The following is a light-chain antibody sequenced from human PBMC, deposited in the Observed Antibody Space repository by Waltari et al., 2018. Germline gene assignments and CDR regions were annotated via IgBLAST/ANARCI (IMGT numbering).Light chain of an antibody. CDR1: IGNIGTYKS. CDR3: SSYTGSSTVI. J-gene: IGLJ2*01. CDR2: DVN. Sequence: QSALTQPASVSGSPGQSITISCTGSIGNIGTYKSVSWYQKHPGRTPKLIIYDVNMRPSGISDRFSGSKSGATASLTISGLQTEDEADYYCSSYTGSSTVIFGGGTRLTVL. V-gene: IGLV2-14*03.